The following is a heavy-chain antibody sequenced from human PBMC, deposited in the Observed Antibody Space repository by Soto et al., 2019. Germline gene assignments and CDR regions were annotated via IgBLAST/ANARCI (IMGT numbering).Heavy chain of an antibody. CDR1: GGSISSYY. CDR3: ARVGYSYGYGFDY. Sequence: SETLSLTCTVSGGSISSYYWSWIRQPPGKGLEWIGYIYYSGSTYYNPSLKSRVTISVDTSKNQFSLKLSSVTAADTAVYYCARVGYSYGYGFDYWGQGTLVTVSS. D-gene: IGHD5-18*01. J-gene: IGHJ4*02. CDR2: IYYSGST. V-gene: IGHV4-59*12.